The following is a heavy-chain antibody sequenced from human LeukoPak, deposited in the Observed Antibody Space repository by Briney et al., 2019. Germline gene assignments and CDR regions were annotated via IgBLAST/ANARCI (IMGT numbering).Heavy chain of an antibody. Sequence: GGSLRLSCAASGFTFSSSAMSWVRQAPGEGLEWVSTISGSGSGGSTYYADSVKGRFTISRDNSKNTLYLQMNSLRAEDTAVYYCAKSGYNRFDYWGQGTLVTVSS. D-gene: IGHD5-24*01. CDR2: ISGSGSGGST. CDR1: GFTFSSSA. J-gene: IGHJ4*02. V-gene: IGHV3-23*01. CDR3: AKSGYNRFDY.